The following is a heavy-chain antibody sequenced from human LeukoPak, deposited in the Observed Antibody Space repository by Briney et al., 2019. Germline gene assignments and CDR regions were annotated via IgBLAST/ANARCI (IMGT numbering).Heavy chain of an antibody. CDR3: ARSDRNKNYDSFAPWD. CDR2: IYHSGST. V-gene: IGHV4-30-2*01. CDR1: GVSISSGGYY. J-gene: IGHJ4*02. Sequence: SETLSLTCTVSGVSISSGGYYWSWIRQPPGKGLEWIGYIYHSGSTYYNPSLKSRVTISVDRSKNQFSLKLSSVTAADTAVYYCARSDRNKNYDSFAPWDWGQGTLVTVSS. D-gene: IGHD3-3*01.